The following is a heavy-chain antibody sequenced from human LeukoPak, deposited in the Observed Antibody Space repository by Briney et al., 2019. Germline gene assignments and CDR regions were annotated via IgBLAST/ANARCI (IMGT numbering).Heavy chain of an antibody. V-gene: IGHV3-11*01. CDR3: SRDPRNNDY. Sequence: GGSLRLSCAVSGFTFSDSYMTWIRQAPGKGLELLSYISGSASGVNYIDSVRGRFTISRDNAKNSLYLHMNSLTVEDTAVYYCSRDPRNNDYWGQGTLVTVSS. CDR1: GFTFSDSY. CDR2: ISGSASGV. J-gene: IGHJ4*02.